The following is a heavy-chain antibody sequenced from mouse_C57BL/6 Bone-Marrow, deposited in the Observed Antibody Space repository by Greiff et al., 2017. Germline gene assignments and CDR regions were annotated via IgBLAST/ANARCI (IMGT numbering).Heavy chain of an antibody. CDR3: AFDGYPFAY. V-gene: IGHV14-2*01. Sequence: VQLKESGAELVKPGASVKLSCTASGFNIKDYYMHWVKKRTEQSLEWIARIDPEDGETKYAPKFQGKTTITADTSSNTAYLQLSSLTSEDTADXYCAFDGYPFAYWGQGTLVTVSA. CDR2: IDPEDGET. J-gene: IGHJ3*01. D-gene: IGHD2-3*01. CDR1: GFNIKDYY.